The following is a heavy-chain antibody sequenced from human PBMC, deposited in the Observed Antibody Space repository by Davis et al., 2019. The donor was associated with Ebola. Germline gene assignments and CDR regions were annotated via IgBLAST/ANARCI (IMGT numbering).Heavy chain of an antibody. CDR2: INHIGSS. V-gene: IGHV4-34*01. CDR1: GGSFSAYY. Sequence: MPSETLSLTCALHGGSFSAYYCSWIRQSPGKGLEWIGEINHIGSSNYNPSLKSRVTIAVDTSKNQFSLKLSSVTAADTAVYYCARARPWAGYGMDVWGQGTTVTVSS. J-gene: IGHJ6*02. CDR3: ARARPWAGYGMDV. D-gene: IGHD3/OR15-3a*01.